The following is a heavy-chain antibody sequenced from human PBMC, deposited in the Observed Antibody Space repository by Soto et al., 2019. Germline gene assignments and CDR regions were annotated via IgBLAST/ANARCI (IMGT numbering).Heavy chain of an antibody. J-gene: IGHJ6*03. CDR2: IYPGDSDT. Sequence: PGESLKISCKCSGYSFTSYWIGWVRQMPGKGLEWMGIIYPGDSDTRYSPSFQGQVTISADKSISTAYLKLSSVTAADTAVYYCARTAGTISRYYYYYMDVWGKGTTVTVS. V-gene: IGHV5-51*01. CDR1: GYSFTSYW. CDR3: ARTAGTISRYYYYYMDV. D-gene: IGHD3-3*01.